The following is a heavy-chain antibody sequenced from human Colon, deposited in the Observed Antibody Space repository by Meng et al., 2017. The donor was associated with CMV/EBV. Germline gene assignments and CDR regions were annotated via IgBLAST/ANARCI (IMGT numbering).Heavy chain of an antibody. D-gene: IGHD1-26*01. J-gene: IGHJ4*02. V-gene: IGHV1-18*01. CDR2: ISAYNGNT. Sequence: ASVQVSCNASGYTFTSYGISWVRQAPGQGLEWMGWISAYNGNTNYAQKLQGRVTMTTDTSTSTAYMELRSLRSDDTAVYYCARALPPSIGGATGGDFDYWGQGTLVTVSS. CDR3: ARALPPSIGGATGGDFDY. CDR1: GYTFTSYG.